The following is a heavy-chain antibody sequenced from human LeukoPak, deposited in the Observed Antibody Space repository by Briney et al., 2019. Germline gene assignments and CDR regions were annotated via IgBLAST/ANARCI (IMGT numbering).Heavy chain of an antibody. J-gene: IGHJ4*02. V-gene: IGHV3-66*01. Sequence: GGSLRLSCAASGSTVSSNYMSWVRQAPGKGLEWVSVIYSGGSTYYADSVKGRFTISRDNSKNTLYLQMNSLRAEDTAIYYCAREGGRSSSWYSLVYWGQGTLVTVSS. CDR3: AREGGRSSSWYSLVY. D-gene: IGHD6-13*01. CDR2: IYSGGST. CDR1: GSTVSSNY.